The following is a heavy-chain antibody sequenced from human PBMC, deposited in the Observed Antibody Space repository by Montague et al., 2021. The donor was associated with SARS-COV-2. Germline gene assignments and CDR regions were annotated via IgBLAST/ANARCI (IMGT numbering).Heavy chain of an antibody. Sequence: SLRLSCAASRFTFSDYYMSWIRQAPGKGLEWLAYISTITNYTDYADSVKGRFTISRDNAKNSLYLQMDSLRADDTAVYYCARDQVVSSGWYLDAFDIWGQGTMVTVSS. V-gene: IGHV3-11*05. D-gene: IGHD6-13*01. J-gene: IGHJ3*02. CDR2: ISTITNYT. CDR1: RFTFSDYY. CDR3: ARDQVVSSGWYLDAFDI.